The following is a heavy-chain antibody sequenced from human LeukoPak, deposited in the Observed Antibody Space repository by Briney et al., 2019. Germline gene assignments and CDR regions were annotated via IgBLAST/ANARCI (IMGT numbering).Heavy chain of an antibody. CDR3: AKDGVSYYFDY. D-gene: IGHD3-3*01. V-gene: IGHV3-30*18. CDR2: ISYDGSNK. Sequence: PGGSLRLSCAASGFTFSSYGMHWVRQAPGKGLEWVAVISYDGSNKYYADSVKGRFTISRDNSKNTLYLQMNSLRAEDTAVYYCAKDGVSYYFDYGGQGTRVTVSS. CDR1: GFTFSSYG. J-gene: IGHJ4*02.